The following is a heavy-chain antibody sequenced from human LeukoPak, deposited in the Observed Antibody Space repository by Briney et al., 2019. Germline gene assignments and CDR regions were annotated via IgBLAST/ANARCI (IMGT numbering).Heavy chain of an antibody. Sequence: PGGSLRLSCAASGFTISNDWMHWVRHTPGKGLVWISRINGDASLTTYEDSVKGRFTISRDNAKNTLYLQMNSLRVEVTAVFYFASGLGGLWGQGTMVTVSS. CDR1: GFTISNDW. V-gene: IGHV3-74*01. CDR3: ASGLGGL. J-gene: IGHJ3*01. D-gene: IGHD3-16*01. CDR2: INGDASLT.